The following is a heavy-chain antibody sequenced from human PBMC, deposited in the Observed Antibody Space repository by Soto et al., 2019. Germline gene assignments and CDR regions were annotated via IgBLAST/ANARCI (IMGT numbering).Heavy chain of an antibody. D-gene: IGHD2-2*01. CDR2: IRSKAYGGTT. CDR1: GFTFGDYA. Sequence: PGGSLRLSCTASGFTFGDYAMSWFRQAPGKGLEWVGFIRSKAYGGTTEYAASVKGRFTISRDDSKSIAYLQMNSLKTEDTAVYYCTKVVPAASLAFDIWGQGTVVTV. CDR3: TKVVPAASLAFDI. J-gene: IGHJ3*02. V-gene: IGHV3-49*03.